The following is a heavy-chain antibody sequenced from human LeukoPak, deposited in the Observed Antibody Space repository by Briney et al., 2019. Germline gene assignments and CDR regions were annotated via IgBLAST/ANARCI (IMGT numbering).Heavy chain of an antibody. Sequence: PGGSLRLSCAASGFIFSSYHMVWVRQAPGKGLEVGSPISASDGRTYYADSVKGRFTISRDNSKNTLYLQMNSLRAEDTAVYYCAKDLALRTAMFYFDYWGQGTLVTVSS. CDR3: AKDLALRTAMFYFDY. J-gene: IGHJ4*02. CDR2: ISASDGRT. V-gene: IGHV3-23*01. D-gene: IGHD5-18*01. CDR1: GFIFSSYH.